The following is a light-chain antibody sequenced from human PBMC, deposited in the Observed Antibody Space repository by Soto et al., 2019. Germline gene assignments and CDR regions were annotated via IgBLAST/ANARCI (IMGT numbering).Light chain of an antibody. V-gene: IGLV1-40*01. CDR1: SSNIGAGYD. CDR3: QSYDSSLSGSG. CDR2: GNN. Sequence: QSVLTQPPSVSGAPGQRVTISCTGSSSNIGAGYDVNWYQQLPGTAPKLLIYGNNNRPSGVPDRFSGSKSGTSASLAITGLQAEDEADYYCQSYDSSLSGSGFGGGTKLTVL. J-gene: IGLJ2*01.